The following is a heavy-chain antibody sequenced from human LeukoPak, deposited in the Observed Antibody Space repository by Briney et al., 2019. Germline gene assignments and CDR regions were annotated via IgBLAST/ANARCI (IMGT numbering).Heavy chain of an antibody. CDR1: GFTFSSYE. V-gene: IGHV3-48*03. Sequence: GGSLRLSCAASGFTFSSYEMNWVRQAPGKGLEWVSYISSSGSTIYYADSVKGRFTISRDNAKNSLYLQMNSLRAEDTAVYYCASDNDCGGDCYYFDYWGQGTLVTVSS. CDR2: ISSSGSTI. D-gene: IGHD2-21*02. J-gene: IGHJ4*02. CDR3: ASDNDCGGDCYYFDY.